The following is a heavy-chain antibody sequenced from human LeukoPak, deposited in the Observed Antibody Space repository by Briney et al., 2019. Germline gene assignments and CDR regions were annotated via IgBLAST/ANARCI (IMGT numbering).Heavy chain of an antibody. Sequence: SETLSLTCAVYGGSFSDYYWSWIRQPPGKGLEWIGYVYYTGSTEYNPSLRSRVTISLEMSKQQFSLTLTSVTAADTAVYYCASNTGTVFDYWGQGALVTVSS. J-gene: IGHJ4*02. CDR3: ASNTGTVFDY. CDR1: GGSFSDYY. V-gene: IGHV4-59*01. D-gene: IGHD7-27*01. CDR2: VYYTGST.